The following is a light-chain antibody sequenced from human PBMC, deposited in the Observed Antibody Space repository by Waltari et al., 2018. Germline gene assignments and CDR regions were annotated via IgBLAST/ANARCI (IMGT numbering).Light chain of an antibody. V-gene: IGLV1-40*01. CDR1: SSNIGTGSD. CDR3: QSYDSALSGVL. J-gene: IGLJ2*01. CDR2: ANT. Sequence: QSVLTQPPSVSGAPGQTVTISCTGSSSNIGTGSDVHWYQQVPGTAPKLRVYANTKPPAGVPDRFSASKSGTSASLAITGRQADDEADYYCQSYDSALSGVLFGGGTKLTVL.